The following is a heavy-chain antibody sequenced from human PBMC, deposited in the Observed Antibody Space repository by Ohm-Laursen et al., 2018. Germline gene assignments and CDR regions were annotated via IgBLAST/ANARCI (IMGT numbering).Heavy chain of an antibody. Sequence: TLSLTCTVSGGSITSNGYHWSWIRQPPGKGLEWIGYISYSGSTYYNPSLRRLVTISLDTSKNQFSLSLTSVMAADTAIYFCAGGYQLPYYWGQGSLVTVSS. D-gene: IGHD2-2*01. CDR2: ISYSGST. V-gene: IGHV4-31*01. J-gene: IGHJ4*02. CDR3: AGGYQLPYY. CDR1: GGSITSNGYH.